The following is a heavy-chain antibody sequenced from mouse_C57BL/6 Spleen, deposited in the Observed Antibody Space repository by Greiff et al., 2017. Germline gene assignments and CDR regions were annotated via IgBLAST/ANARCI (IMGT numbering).Heavy chain of an antibody. Sequence: VQLQQSGPELVKPGASVKISCTASGSSFTDYNMNWVRQTNGKSLEWIGVINPNYGTTCYNQKFKGKATLTVDQSSSTAYMQLNSLTSEDSAVYYCASYYDYDYAMDYWGQGTSVTVSS. J-gene: IGHJ4*01. CDR3: ASYYDYDYAMDY. D-gene: IGHD2-4*01. V-gene: IGHV1-39*01. CDR2: INPNYGTT. CDR1: GSSFTDYN.